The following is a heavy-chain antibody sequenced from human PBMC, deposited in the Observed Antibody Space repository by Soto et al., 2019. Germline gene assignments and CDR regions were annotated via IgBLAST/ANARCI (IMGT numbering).Heavy chain of an antibody. CDR2: IYHSGST. CDR1: GYSISSGYY. D-gene: IGHD3-10*01. V-gene: IGHV4-38-2*01. CDR3: ARSYGSGSWGGYYYYGMDV. J-gene: IGHJ6*02. Sequence: PSETLSLTCAVSGYSISSGYYWRCIRQPPGKGLEWIGSIYHSGSTYYNPSLKSRVTISADTSKNQFSLKLSSVTAADTAVYYCARSYGSGSWGGYYYYGMDVWGQGTTVTVSS.